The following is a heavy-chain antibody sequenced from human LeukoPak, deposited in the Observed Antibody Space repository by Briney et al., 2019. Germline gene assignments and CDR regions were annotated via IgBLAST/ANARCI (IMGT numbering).Heavy chain of an antibody. J-gene: IGHJ5*02. CDR2: IYNSGKT. CDR3: ASRFSAFWSGYHDNWFDP. D-gene: IGHD3-3*01. CDR1: GGSISNSSYY. Sequence: SETLSLTCSVSGGSISNSSYYWGWIRQPPGKGLEWIGSIYNSGKTYYTPSLKSRLSISVDTSKNQFSLRLSSVTAADTAAYYCASRFSAFWSGYHDNWFDPWGQGTLVTVSS. V-gene: IGHV4-39*01.